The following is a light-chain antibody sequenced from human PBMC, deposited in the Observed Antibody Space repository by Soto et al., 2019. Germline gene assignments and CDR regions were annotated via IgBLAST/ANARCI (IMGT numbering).Light chain of an antibody. Sequence: QSVLTQPPSASGTPGQRVTISCSGSSSNIGTNAVHWYQHLPGTAPKLLIYSNDQRPSGVPDRFSGSKSGTSASLAISGLQSEDEADYHCAAWDDSLKGPVFGGGTKVT. J-gene: IGLJ2*01. CDR2: SND. CDR1: SSNIGTNA. CDR3: AAWDDSLKGPV. V-gene: IGLV1-44*01.